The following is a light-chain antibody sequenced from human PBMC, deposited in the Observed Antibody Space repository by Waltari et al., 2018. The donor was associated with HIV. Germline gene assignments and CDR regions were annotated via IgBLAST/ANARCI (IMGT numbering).Light chain of an antibody. CDR2: STN. CDR1: SGYVSPSYY. J-gene: IGLJ3*02. CDR3: VLYMGSGIGV. V-gene: IGLV8-61*01. Sequence: QTVVTQEPSFSVSPGGTVTLTCGLSSGYVSPSYYPSWYQQTPGQAPRTLIYSTNTRSSVVPDRFSGSILGNKAALTITGAQADDESDYYCVLYMGSGIGVFGGGTKLTVL.